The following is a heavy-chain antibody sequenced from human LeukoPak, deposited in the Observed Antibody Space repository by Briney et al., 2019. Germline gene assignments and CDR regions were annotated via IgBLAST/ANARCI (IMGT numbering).Heavy chain of an antibody. Sequence: SETLSLTCAVYGGSLNGHYWSWIRQPPGKGLEWIGEGSESGGTKFNPSLKSRVTMSADTSKNQFSLKVKSVTAADTAVYYCAKNGQSGFSFDPWGQGTLVTVSS. D-gene: IGHD3-3*01. V-gene: IGHV4-34*01. J-gene: IGHJ5*02. CDR2: GSESGGT. CDR3: AKNGQSGFSFDP. CDR1: GGSLNGHY.